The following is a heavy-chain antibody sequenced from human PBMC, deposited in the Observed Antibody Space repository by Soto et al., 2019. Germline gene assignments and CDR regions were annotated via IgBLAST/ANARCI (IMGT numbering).Heavy chain of an antibody. V-gene: IGHV1-24*01. J-gene: IGHJ6*02. CDR3: ATGTYSSSWTYSHYYYYGMDV. CDR1: GYTLTELS. CDR2: FDPEDGET. D-gene: IGHD6-13*01. Sequence: GASVKVSCKVSGYTLTELSMHWVRQAPGKGLEWMGGFDPEDGETIYAQKFQGRVTMTEDTSTDTAYMELSSLRSEDTAVYYCATGTYSSSWTYSHYYYYGMDVWGQGTTVTVSS.